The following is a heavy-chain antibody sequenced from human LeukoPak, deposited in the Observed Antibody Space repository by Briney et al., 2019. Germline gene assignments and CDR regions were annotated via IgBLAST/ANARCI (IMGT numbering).Heavy chain of an antibody. CDR3: ARELSSTGTTYYFDY. V-gene: IGHV1-69*05. Sequence: ASVKVSCKASGYTFTNYNIAWVRRAPGQGLEWMGRIIPIFGTAKYAQKFQGRVTITTDESTSTAYMELSSLRSEDTAVYYCARELSSTGTTYYFDYWGQGTLVTVSS. CDR1: GYTFTNYN. J-gene: IGHJ4*02. CDR2: IIPIFGTA. D-gene: IGHD1-7*01.